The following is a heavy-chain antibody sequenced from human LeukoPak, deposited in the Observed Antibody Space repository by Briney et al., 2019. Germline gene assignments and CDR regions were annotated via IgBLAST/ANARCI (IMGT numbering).Heavy chain of an antibody. CDR3: AKDYFGSGSYYSANPYYFDY. V-gene: IGHV3-23*01. CDR2: ISGSGGST. Sequence: GGSLRLSCAASGFTFSSYAMSWVRQAPGKGLEWVSGISGSGGSTYNADSVKGRFTISRDNSENTLHLQMNTLRAEDTAVYYCAKDYFGSGSYYSANPYYFDYWGQGTLVTVSS. CDR1: GFTFSSYA. J-gene: IGHJ4*02. D-gene: IGHD3-10*01.